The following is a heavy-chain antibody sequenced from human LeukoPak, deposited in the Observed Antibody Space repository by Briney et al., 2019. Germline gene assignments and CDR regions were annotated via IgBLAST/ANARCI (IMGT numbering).Heavy chain of an antibody. D-gene: IGHD7-27*01. J-gene: IGHJ3*02. CDR1: GGSFSGYF. CDR3: AREITWARGAFDI. CDR2: INHKGNT. Sequence: SETLSLTCAVYGGSFSGYFWSWVRQPPGKGPEWIGEINHKGNTNYNPSLKSRVTISVDTSKNQFSLKLSSVTAAETAVYYCAREITWARGAFDISGQGTKVTVSS. V-gene: IGHV4-34*01.